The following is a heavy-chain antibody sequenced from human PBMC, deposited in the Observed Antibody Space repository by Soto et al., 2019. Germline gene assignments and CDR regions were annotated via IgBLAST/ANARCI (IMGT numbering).Heavy chain of an antibody. D-gene: IGHD4-17*01. CDR2: INPSGGST. Sequence: QVLLVQSGAEVKKPGASVKVSCEASEYTFTSYYIHWVRQAPGQGLEWMGIINPSGGSTRYAQKFQGRVSMTRDTSTSAVYMELSSLRSEDTAVYSCAREGLDAFDIWGQGTMVTVSS. CDR1: EYTFTSYY. CDR3: AREGLDAFDI. V-gene: IGHV1-46*01. J-gene: IGHJ3*02.